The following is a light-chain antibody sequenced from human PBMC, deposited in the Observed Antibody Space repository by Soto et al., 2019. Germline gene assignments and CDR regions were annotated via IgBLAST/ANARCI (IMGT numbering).Light chain of an antibody. CDR2: DAS. CDR1: QSVSSY. V-gene: IGKV3-11*01. Sequence: EIVLTQSPATLSLSPRERATLSCRASQSVSSYLAWYQQKPGQAPRLLIYDASNRATGIPARFSGSGSGTDFTLTISSLEPEDFAVYYCQQRSNWPPWTFGKGTKVDI. J-gene: IGKJ1*01. CDR3: QQRSNWPPWT.